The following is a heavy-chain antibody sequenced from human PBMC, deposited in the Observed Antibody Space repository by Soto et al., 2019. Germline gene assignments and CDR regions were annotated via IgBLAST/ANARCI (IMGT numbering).Heavy chain of an antibody. CDR1: GGSISSSNW. J-gene: IGHJ6*02. CDR2: IYHSGST. V-gene: IGHV4-4*02. Sequence: SETLSLTCAVSGGSISSSNWWRWVRKPPGKGLEWIGEIYHSGSTNYNPSLKSRVTISVDKSKNQFSLKLSSVTAADTAVYYYAIRGYCTNGVCYYVMDVWGQGTTVTVSS. D-gene: IGHD2-8*01. CDR3: AIRGYCTNGVCYYVMDV.